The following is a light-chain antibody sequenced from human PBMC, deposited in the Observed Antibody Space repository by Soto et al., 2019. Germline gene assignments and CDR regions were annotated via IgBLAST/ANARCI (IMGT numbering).Light chain of an antibody. CDR3: QQYNNWPSWT. V-gene: IGKV3-15*01. J-gene: IGKJ1*01. CDR1: QSVSSN. CDR2: GAS. Sequence: EIMMTQSPATLSVSTGERATLSCRASQSVSSNLAWYQQKPGQAPRLLIYGASTRATGIPARFSGSGSGTEFTLTISSLQSEDFAVYYCQQYNNWPSWTFGQGTKVDI.